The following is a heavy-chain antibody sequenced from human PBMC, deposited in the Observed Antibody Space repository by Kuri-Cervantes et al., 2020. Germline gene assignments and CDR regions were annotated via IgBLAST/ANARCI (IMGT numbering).Heavy chain of an antibody. CDR1: GYSFTSYW. V-gene: IGHV5-51*01. CDR3: ARAGIAVAGKVAWFDP. J-gene: IGHJ5*02. D-gene: IGHD6-19*01. CDR2: IYPGDSDT. Sequence: GGSLRLSCKGSGYSFTSYWIGWVRQMPGKGLEWMGIIYPGDSDTRYSPSFQGQVTISADKSISTAYLQWSSLKASDTAMYYCARAGIAVAGKVAWFDPWGQGALVTVSS.